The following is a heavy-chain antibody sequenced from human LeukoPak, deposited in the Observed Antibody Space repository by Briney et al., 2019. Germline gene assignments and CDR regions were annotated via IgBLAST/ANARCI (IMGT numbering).Heavy chain of an antibody. J-gene: IGHJ5*02. CDR3: AKDPMVRGVMINWFDP. CDR2: ISGSGGST. V-gene: IGHV3-23*01. D-gene: IGHD3-10*01. CDR1: GFTVSSNH. Sequence: GGSLRLSCAASGFTVSSNHMSLVRQAPGKGLEWVSAISGSGGSTYYADSVKGRFTISRDNSKNTLYLQMNSLRAEDTAVYYCAKDPMVRGVMINWFDPWGQGTLVTVSS.